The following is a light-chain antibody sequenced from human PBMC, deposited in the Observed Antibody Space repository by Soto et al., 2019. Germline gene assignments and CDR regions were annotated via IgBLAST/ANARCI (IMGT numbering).Light chain of an antibody. Sequence: DLQMTHSPSPLSGSLGDRVTLPCRASQTISSWLAWYQQKPGKAPKLLIYKASTLKSGVPSRFSGTGSATEFRLTISSLQPDDFATYHCQHYGGVWTFGQGTKVDIK. V-gene: IGKV1-5*03. CDR1: QTISSW. J-gene: IGKJ1*01. CDR2: KAS. CDR3: QHYGGVWT.